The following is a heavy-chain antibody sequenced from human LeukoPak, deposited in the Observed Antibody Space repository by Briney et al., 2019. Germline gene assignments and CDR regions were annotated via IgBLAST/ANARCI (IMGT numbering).Heavy chain of an antibody. CDR2: IKSKPDGGTT. Sequence: GGPLSLSCAAPGSTFRNAWLSWVRQAPGKGLKWVGRIKSKPDGGTTDYAAPVKGRFTISRDDSKNTLYLQMNSLKTEDTAVYYCTTEVPYCSGGSCQFFGYWGQGTLVTVSS. D-gene: IGHD2-15*01. CDR1: GSTFRNAW. V-gene: IGHV3-15*01. CDR3: TTEVPYCSGGSCQFFGY. J-gene: IGHJ4*02.